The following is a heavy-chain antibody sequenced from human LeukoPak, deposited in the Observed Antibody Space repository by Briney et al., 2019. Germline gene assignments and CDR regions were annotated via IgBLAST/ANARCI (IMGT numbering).Heavy chain of an antibody. CDR2: ISSSSSYI. CDR3: ARARGYGYYAPDY. J-gene: IGHJ4*02. CDR1: GFTFSSYS. D-gene: IGHD4-17*01. Sequence: GGTLRLSCAASGFTFSSYSMNWVRQAPGKGLEWVSSISSSSSYIYYADSAKGRFTISRDNAKNSLYLQRNRLRAEDTAVYYCARARGYGYYAPDYWGQGTLVTVSS. V-gene: IGHV3-21*01.